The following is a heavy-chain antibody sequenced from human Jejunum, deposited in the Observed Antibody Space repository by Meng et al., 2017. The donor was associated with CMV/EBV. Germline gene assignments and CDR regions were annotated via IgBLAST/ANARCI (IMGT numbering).Heavy chain of an antibody. CDR2: IYNNGNT. CDR3: AGLFQYDILTGSWY. D-gene: IGHD3-9*01. J-gene: IGHJ4*02. V-gene: IGHV4-30-4*08. Sequence: VRLQESGPGLVQPSQTLSLTCSVSGGFVSGDYSWSWIRQSPGKGLEWIGYIYNNGNTDYNPSLKSRVSISVDTSKNEVSLTLRSVTAADTAVYYCAGLFQYDILTGSWYWGQGTMVTVSS. CDR1: GGFVSGDYS.